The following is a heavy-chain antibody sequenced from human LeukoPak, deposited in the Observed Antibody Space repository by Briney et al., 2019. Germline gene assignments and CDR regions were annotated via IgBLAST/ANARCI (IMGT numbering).Heavy chain of an antibody. V-gene: IGHV3-53*01. Sequence: GGPLRLSCAASGFTVSSNYMSWVRQAPGKGLEWVSVIYSGGSTYYADSVKGRFTISRDNSKNTLYLQMNSLRAEDTAVYYCARMTTVTPGWFDPWGQGTLVTVSS. J-gene: IGHJ5*02. CDR3: ARMTTVTPGWFDP. D-gene: IGHD4-17*01. CDR2: IYSGGST. CDR1: GFTVSSNY.